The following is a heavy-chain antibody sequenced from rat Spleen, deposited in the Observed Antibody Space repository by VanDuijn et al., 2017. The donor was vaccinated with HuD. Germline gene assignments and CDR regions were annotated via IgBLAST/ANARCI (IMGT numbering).Heavy chain of an antibody. V-gene: IGHV5-7*01. Sequence: EVQLVESGGGLVQPGRSLKLSCAASGFTFSSFAMAWVRQAPKKGLEWVATISYDGSTTYYRDSVKGRFTISRDNAKSTLYLQMNSLRSEDTATYYCARSNWDFDYWGQGVMVTVSS. CDR1: GFTFSSFA. CDR2: ISYDGSTT. D-gene: IGHD5-1*01. CDR3: ARSNWDFDY. J-gene: IGHJ2*01.